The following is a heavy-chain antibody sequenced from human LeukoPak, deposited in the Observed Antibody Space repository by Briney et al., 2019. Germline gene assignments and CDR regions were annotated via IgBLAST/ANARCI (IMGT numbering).Heavy chain of an antibody. V-gene: IGHV1-24*01. Sequence: ASVKVSCKVSGYTLTELSMHWVRQAPGKGLEWMGGFDPEDGETIYAQKFQGRVTMTEDTSTDTAYMELSSLRSEDAAVYYCATDGSYSPYLVYEPRFDHWGQGTLVTVSS. J-gene: IGHJ4*02. CDR1: GYTLTELS. CDR2: FDPEDGET. D-gene: IGHD1-26*01. CDR3: ATDGSYSPYLVYEPRFDH.